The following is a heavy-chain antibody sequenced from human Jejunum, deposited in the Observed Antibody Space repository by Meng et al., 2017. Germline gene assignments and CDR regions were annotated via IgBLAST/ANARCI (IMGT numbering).Heavy chain of an antibody. CDR2: IYRSGST. CDR1: AGFVSTVTYL. Sequence: LSRTFPAGFVSTVTYLWSVSRHPQGKRLELIGHIYRSGSTIYHPSLKSRFTILGDTLKDQFSLELGSVTASDTAVYYFARDRTTGRYFDYWGQGTLVTVSS. CDR3: ARDRTTGRYFDY. J-gene: IGHJ4*02. D-gene: IGHD4-11*01. V-gene: IGHV4-30-4*01.